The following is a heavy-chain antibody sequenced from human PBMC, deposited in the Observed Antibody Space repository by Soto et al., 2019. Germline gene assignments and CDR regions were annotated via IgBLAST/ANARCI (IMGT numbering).Heavy chain of an antibody. CDR1: RLSLSLYC. D-gene: IGHD2-15*01. Sequence: LCRASCRLSLSLYCMRFVRQAPGKGLEWVANIKQDGSEKYYVDSVKGRFTISRDNAKNSLYLQMNSLRAEDTAVYYCARGGNPGFAFDYWGQGTLVTVS. CDR2: IKQDGSEK. CDR3: ARGGNPGFAFDY. J-gene: IGHJ4*02. V-gene: IGHV3-7*03.